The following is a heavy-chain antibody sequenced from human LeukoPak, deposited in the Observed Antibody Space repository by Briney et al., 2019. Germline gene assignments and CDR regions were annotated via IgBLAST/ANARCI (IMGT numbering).Heavy chain of an antibody. D-gene: IGHD4-17*01. CDR1: GASISSYF. CDR3: AREKDYGDSRGLDP. J-gene: IGHJ5*02. Sequence: SETLSLTCTVSGASISSYFWSWIRQPAGKGLEWIGRIYTSGCTGGSTNYNPSLKSRVTMSVDTSKNQFSLKLNYVTAADTAVYYCAREKDYGDSRGLDPWGQGTLVTVSS. V-gene: IGHV4-4*07. CDR2: IYTSGCTGGST.